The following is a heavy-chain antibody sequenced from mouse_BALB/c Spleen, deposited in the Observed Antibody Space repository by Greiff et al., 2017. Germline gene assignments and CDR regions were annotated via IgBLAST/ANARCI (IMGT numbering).Heavy chain of an antibody. CDR3: AIYYRYDDYYAMDY. D-gene: IGHD2-14*01. CDR2: IWAGGST. J-gene: IGHJ4*01. V-gene: IGHV2-9*02. CDR1: GFSLTSYG. Sequence: QVQLKQSGPGLVAPSQSLSITCTVSGFSLTSYGVHWVRQPPGKGLEWLGVIWAGGSTNYNSALMSRLSISKDNSKSQVFLKMNSLQTDDTAMYYCAIYYRYDDYYAMDYWGQGTSVTVSS.